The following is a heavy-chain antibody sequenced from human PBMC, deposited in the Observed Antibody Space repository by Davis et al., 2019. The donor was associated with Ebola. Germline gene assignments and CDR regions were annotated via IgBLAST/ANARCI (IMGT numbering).Heavy chain of an antibody. D-gene: IGHD3-9*01. CDR1: GGSISSYY. CDR2: IYYSGST. J-gene: IGHJ6*02. V-gene: IGHV4-59*01. Sequence: PSETLSLTCAVYGGSISSYYWSWIRQPPGKGLEWIGYIYYSGSTNYNPSLKSRVTMSVDTSKNQFSLNLISVTAADTAVYYCACSPYDILTHGMDVWGQGTTVTVSS. CDR3: ACSPYDILTHGMDV.